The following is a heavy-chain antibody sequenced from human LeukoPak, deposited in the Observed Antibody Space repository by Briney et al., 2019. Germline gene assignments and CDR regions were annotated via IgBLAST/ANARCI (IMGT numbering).Heavy chain of an antibody. CDR1: GYTFTDYY. CDR2: INPNSGGT. V-gene: IGHV1-2*02. CDR3: ASPSYQTGTYYYFDY. J-gene: IGHJ4*02. Sequence: ASVKLSCKASGYTFTDYYIHWVRQAPGQGLEWMGWINPNSGGTNYAQKFQGRVTMTRDTSISTAYMELSTLGSDDTAVYYCASPSYQTGTYYYFDYWGQGTLVTVSS. D-gene: IGHD1-26*01.